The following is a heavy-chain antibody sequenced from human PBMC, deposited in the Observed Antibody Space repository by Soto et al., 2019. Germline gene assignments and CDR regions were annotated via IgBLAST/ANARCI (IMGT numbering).Heavy chain of an antibody. CDR3: ARDWDVGYCTNGVCLNWFDP. J-gene: IGHJ5*02. D-gene: IGHD2-8*01. Sequence: PGESLKISCTASGYNFNNNWIGWVRQTPGKGLEWMGRIEPSDSYIDYSPSFKGHVTISSDKSIKTVYLQWSSLKASDTAMYYCARDWDVGYCTNGVCLNWFDPWGQGTLVTVSS. CDR1: GYNFNNNW. CDR2: IEPSDSYI. V-gene: IGHV5-10-1*01.